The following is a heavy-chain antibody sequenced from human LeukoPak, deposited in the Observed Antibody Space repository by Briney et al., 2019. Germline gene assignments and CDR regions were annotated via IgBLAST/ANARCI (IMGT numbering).Heavy chain of an antibody. CDR2: INHSGST. D-gene: IGHD6-13*01. Sequence: SETLSLTCAVYGGSFSGYYWSWIRQPPGKGLEWIGEINHSGSTNYNPSLKSRVTISVDTSKNQFSLKLSSVTAADTAVYYCARARIAAAVNPFQHWGQGTLVTVSS. J-gene: IGHJ1*01. CDR1: GGSFSGYY. V-gene: IGHV4-34*01. CDR3: ARARIAAAVNPFQH.